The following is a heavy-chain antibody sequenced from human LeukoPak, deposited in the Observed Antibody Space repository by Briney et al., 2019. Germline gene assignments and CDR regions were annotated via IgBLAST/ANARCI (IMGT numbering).Heavy chain of an antibody. J-gene: IGHJ4*02. Sequence: PGGSLRLSCAASGFTFSTYSMNWVRQAPGKGLEWVSSISSSSSYIYYADSVKGRFTISRDNAKNSLYLQMNSLRAEDTAVYYCAQSSTSCCTFDYWGQGTLVTVSS. D-gene: IGHD2-2*02. CDR2: ISSSSSYI. CDR1: GFTFSTYS. V-gene: IGHV3-21*04. CDR3: AQSSTSCCTFDY.